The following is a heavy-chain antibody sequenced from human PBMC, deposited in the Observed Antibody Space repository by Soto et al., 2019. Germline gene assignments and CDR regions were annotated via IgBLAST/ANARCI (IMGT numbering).Heavy chain of an antibody. CDR1: GFTFSSYA. CDR3: ARTNAYGATMVAFDI. CDR2: ISSNGGST. V-gene: IGHV3-64*01. Sequence: EVQLVESGGGLVQPGGSLRLSCAASGFTFSSYAMHWVRQAPGKGLEYVSAISSNGGSTYYANSVKGRFTISRDNSKNTLYLQMGSLRAEDMAVYYCARTNAYGATMVAFDIWGQGTMVTVSS. D-gene: IGHD4-17*01. J-gene: IGHJ3*02.